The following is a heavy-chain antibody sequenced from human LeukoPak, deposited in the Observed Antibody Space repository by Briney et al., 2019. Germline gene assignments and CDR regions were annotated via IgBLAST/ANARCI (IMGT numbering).Heavy chain of an antibody. D-gene: IGHD6-19*01. V-gene: IGHV3-21*01. CDR1: GFTFSSYA. Sequence: GGSLRLSCAASGFTFSSYAMSWVRQAPGKGLEWVSSISSSSSYIYYADSVKGRFTISRDNAKNSLYLQMNSLRAEDTAVYYCARALDSSGWYPYYFDYWGQGTLVTVSS. CDR2: ISSSSSYI. CDR3: ARALDSSGWYPYYFDY. J-gene: IGHJ4*02.